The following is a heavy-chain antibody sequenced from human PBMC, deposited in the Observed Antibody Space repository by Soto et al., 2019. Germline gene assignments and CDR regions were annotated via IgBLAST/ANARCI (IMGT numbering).Heavy chain of an antibody. CDR1: GFTFDDYA. V-gene: IGHV3-9*01. J-gene: IGHJ6*02. CDR2: ISWNSGSI. Sequence: GGSLRLSCAASGFTFDDYAMHWVRQAPGKGLEWVSGISWNSGSIGYADSVKGRFTISRDNAKNSLYLQMNSLRAEDTALYYCAKDMGGQQLVPDTCMDVWGQGTTVTVSS. CDR3: AKDMGGQQLVPDTCMDV. D-gene: IGHD6-13*01.